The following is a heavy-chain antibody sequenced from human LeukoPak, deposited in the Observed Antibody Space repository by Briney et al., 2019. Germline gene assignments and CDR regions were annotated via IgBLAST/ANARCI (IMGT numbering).Heavy chain of an antibody. V-gene: IGHV1-46*01. J-gene: IGHJ5*02. D-gene: IGHD2-2*01. CDR2: INPSGGST. CDR1: GYTFTSYY. CDR3: AREDYCSSTSCYSDGNNWFDP. Sequence: GASVKVSLKASGYTFTSYYMHWVRRAPGQGLEWKGIINPSGGSTSYAQKFQGRVTMTRDTSTSTVYMELSSLRSEDTAVYYCAREDYCSSTSCYSDGNNWFDPWGQGTLVTVSS.